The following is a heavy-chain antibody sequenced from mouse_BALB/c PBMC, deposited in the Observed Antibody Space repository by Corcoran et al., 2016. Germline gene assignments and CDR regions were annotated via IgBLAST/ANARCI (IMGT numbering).Heavy chain of an antibody. D-gene: IGHD2-4*01. CDR3: ARWGLRRGGYAMDY. CDR1: GYTFTSSV. CDR2: INPYNDGT. Sequence: EVQLQQSGPELVKPGASVQMSCKASGYTFTSSVMHWVKQKPGQGLEWIGYINPYNDGTKYNEKFKGKATLTSDKSSSTAYMELSSLTSEDSAVYYCARWGLRRGGYAMDYWGQGTSVTVSS. J-gene: IGHJ4*01. V-gene: IGHV1S136*01.